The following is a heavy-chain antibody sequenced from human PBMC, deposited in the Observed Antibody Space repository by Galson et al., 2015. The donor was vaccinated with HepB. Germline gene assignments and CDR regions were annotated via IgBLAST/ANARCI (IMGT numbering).Heavy chain of an antibody. V-gene: IGHV3-7*03. CDR3: ARERLLQLCDAFDV. CDR2: TNRDGSQS. Sequence: SLRLSCAASGYTFSWYWMSWVRQAPGKGLEWVANTNRDGSQSYYVDSVKGRFTISRDNANNSLYLQMNSLRVEDTAVYYCARERLLQLCDAFDVWGQGTIVTVSS. D-gene: IGHD5-24*01. J-gene: IGHJ3*01. CDR1: GYTFSWYW.